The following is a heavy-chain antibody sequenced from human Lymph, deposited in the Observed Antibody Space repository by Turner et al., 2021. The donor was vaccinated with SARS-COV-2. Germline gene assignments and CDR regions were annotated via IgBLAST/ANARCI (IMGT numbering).Heavy chain of an antibody. D-gene: IGHD3-10*01. CDR3: ARDSSGSGTLDY. CDR2: ISYDGSNK. CDR1: GFTFNNYP. Sequence: VQLVESGGGLVQPGRPLRLSCAASGFTFNNYPMHWVRQAPGKGLEWVAVISYDGSNKYYADSVKGRFTISRDNSKNTLYLQMNSLRAEDTAVYYCARDSSGSGTLDYWGQGTLVTVSS. J-gene: IGHJ4*02. V-gene: IGHV3-30-3*01.